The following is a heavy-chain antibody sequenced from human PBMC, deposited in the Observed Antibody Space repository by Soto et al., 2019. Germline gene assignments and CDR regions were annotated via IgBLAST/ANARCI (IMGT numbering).Heavy chain of an antibody. V-gene: IGHV3-23*01. CDR1: GFTFSSYA. CDR2: ISASGGST. Sequence: EGQLLESGGGLVQPGGSLRLSCAASGFTFSSYAMSWVRQAPGKGLEWVSGISASGGSTYNADSVKGRFTISRDNSENTLYLQMDSLRAEDTAIYYCAKGPHSGYSTSFFDYWGQGTLVTVSS. J-gene: IGHJ4*02. D-gene: IGHD5-12*01. CDR3: AKGPHSGYSTSFFDY.